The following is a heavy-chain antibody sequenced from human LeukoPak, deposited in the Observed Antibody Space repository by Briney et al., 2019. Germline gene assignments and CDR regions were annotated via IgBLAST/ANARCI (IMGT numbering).Heavy chain of an antibody. CDR3: AKVYHYGGNYDAFDI. V-gene: IGHV3-30*18. CDR1: GFTFSRYG. CDR2: ISYDGSNK. Sequence: GGSLRLSCAASGFTFSRYGIHWVRQAPGKGLEWVAVISYDGSNKYYADSVRGRFTISRDNSKNTLYLQMNSLRAEDTAVYYCAKVYHYGGNYDAFDIWGQGTMVTVSS. D-gene: IGHD4-23*01. J-gene: IGHJ3*02.